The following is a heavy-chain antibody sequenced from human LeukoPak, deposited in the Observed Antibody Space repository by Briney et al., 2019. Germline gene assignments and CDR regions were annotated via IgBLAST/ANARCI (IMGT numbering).Heavy chain of an antibody. CDR1: GFTVSSNY. Sequence: GGSLRLSRAASGFTVSSNYMSRVRQAPGKGLEWVSVIYSGGSTYYADSVKGRFTISRHNSKNTLYLQMNSLRAEDTAVYYCARDLLLWFGGGSGMDVWGQGTTVTVSS. J-gene: IGHJ6*02. D-gene: IGHD3-10*01. CDR2: IYSGGST. V-gene: IGHV3-53*04. CDR3: ARDLLLWFGGGSGMDV.